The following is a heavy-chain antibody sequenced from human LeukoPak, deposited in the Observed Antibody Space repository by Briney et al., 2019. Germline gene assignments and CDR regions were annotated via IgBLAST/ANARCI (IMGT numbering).Heavy chain of an antibody. D-gene: IGHD3-10*01. CDR3: AKDCYGSGSPRWFDP. Sequence: GGSLRLSRAASGFTFSNYGMSWVRQAPGEGLEWVSGISGSSGSTYYADSVKGRFTISRDNSKNTLYLEMNSLKAEDTALYYCAKDCYGSGSPRWFDPWGQGTLVTVSS. CDR2: ISGSSGST. CDR1: GFTFSNYG. V-gene: IGHV3-23*01. J-gene: IGHJ5*02.